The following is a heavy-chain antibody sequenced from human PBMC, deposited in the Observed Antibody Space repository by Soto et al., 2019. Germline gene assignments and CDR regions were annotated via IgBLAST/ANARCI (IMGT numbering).Heavy chain of an antibody. J-gene: IGHJ6*02. V-gene: IGHV4-59*01. CDR1: GGSISGSY. D-gene: IGHD5-12*01. CDR3: ARDTRPRGYSGYDGFPDYYYYGMDV. Sequence: SETLSLTCTVSGGSISGSYWSWIRQTPGKVLEWVGYIYYSGSTNYNPSLKSRVTISVDTSKNQFSLKLSSVTAADTAVYYCARDTRPRGYSGYDGFPDYYYYGMDVWGQGTTVTVSS. CDR2: IYYSGST.